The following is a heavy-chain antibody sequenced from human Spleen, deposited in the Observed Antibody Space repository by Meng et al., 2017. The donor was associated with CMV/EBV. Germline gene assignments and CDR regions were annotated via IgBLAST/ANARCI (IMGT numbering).Heavy chain of an antibody. J-gene: IGHJ2*01. CDR3: ARGSPATRYFDL. CDR1: GFIFSDRY. D-gene: IGHD1-1*01. V-gene: IGHV3-72*01. Sequence: GESLKISCAASGFIFSDRYMDWLRQAPGKGLEWVARSRNKASSSTTEYAASVKGRFTISRDESENSLYLQMNSLQAEDTAVYYCARGSPATRYFDLWGRGTLVTVSS. CDR2: SRNKASSSTT.